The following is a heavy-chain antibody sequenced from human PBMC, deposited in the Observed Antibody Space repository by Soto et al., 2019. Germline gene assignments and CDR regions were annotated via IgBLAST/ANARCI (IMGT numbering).Heavy chain of an antibody. CDR1: GFTFSSYG. V-gene: IGHV3-33*01. D-gene: IGHD2-2*01. CDR3: AREPVPYYYYGMDV. J-gene: IGHJ6*02. CDR2: IWYDGSNK. Sequence: QVQLVESGGGVVQPGRSLRLSCAASGFTFSSYGMHWVRQAPGKGLEWVAVIWYDGSNKYYADSVKGRFTISRDNSKNTLYLQMNSLRAEDTAVYYCAREPVPYYYYGMDVWGQGTTVTVSS.